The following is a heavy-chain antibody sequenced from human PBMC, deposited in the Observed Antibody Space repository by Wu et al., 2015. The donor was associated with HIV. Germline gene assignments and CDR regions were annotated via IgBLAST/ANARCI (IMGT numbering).Heavy chain of an antibody. CDR3: ARGPLLQYSSSWYEIDY. D-gene: IGHD6-13*01. Sequence: QVQLVQSGAEVKKPGASVKVSCKASGYTFTSYDINWVRQATGQGLEWMGWMNPNSGNTGYAQKFQGRVTMTRNTSISTAYMELSSLRSEDTAVYYCARGPLLQYSSSWYEIDYWGQGNAGHRLL. J-gene: IGHJ4*02. CDR2: MNPNSGNT. CDR1: GYTFTSYD. V-gene: IGHV1-8*01.